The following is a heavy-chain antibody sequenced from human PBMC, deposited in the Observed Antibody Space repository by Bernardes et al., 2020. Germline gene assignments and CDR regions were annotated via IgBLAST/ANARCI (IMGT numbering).Heavy chain of an antibody. J-gene: IGHJ4*02. Sequence: GGSLRLSGAASGFTFDDYTMHWVGQAPGKGLEWVSLISWDGGSTYYADSVKGRFTISRDNSKNSLYLQMNSLRTEDTALYYCAKDIRGVQGVMGFDYWGQGTLVTVSS. CDR3: AKDIRGVQGVMGFDY. CDR2: ISWDGGST. D-gene: IGHD3-10*01. V-gene: IGHV3-43*01. CDR1: GFTFDDYT.